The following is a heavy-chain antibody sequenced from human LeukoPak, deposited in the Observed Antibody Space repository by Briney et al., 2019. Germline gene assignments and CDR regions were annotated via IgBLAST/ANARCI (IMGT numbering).Heavy chain of an antibody. V-gene: IGHV4-59*08. J-gene: IGHJ6*02. CDR2: VSYSGTP. CDR3: ARQKWDRHTDYYFGLDV. CDR1: GDSITNYY. Sequence: PSQTLSLTCTVSGDSITNYYWSWIRQPPGKGLEWSGYVSYSGTPDYNPSLKSRVTISLDTSRKQFSLQLSSVTAADTAVYYCARQKWDRHTDYYFGLDVWGQGTTVTVSS. D-gene: IGHD1-26*01.